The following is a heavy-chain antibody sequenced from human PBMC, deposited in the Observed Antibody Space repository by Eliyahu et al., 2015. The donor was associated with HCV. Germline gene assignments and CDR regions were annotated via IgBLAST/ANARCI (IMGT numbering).Heavy chain of an antibody. V-gene: IGHV3-30*18. D-gene: IGHD4-17*01. J-gene: IGHJ3*02. CDR2: ISHDGRRK. CDR1: GXXXXXYF. Sequence: QVQLVESGGGVVQPGRSLXLSCAASGXXXXXYFXXWVRQAPGKGLEWVAAISHDGRRKFYPDSVKGRFSISRDNSKNTLDLQVNSLRDEDTAVYYCAKDGSFEDSGDYGGAFDIWGQGTVVTVSS. CDR3: AKDGSFEDSGDYGGAFDI.